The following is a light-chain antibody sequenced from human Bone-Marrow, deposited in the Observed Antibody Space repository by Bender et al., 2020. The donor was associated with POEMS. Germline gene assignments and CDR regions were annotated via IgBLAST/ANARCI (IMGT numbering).Light chain of an antibody. CDR2: DVT. V-gene: IGLV1-44*01. J-gene: IGLJ1*01. Sequence: QSVLTQPPSASGTPGPRVAISCSGSTSNIGSNTVNWYQQHPGKAPKLILYDVTHRPSGVSNRFSGSKSGNTASLTISGLQAEDEADYYCTSYKSSSIYVFGRGTKVTVL. CDR3: TSYKSSSIYV. CDR1: TSNIGSNT.